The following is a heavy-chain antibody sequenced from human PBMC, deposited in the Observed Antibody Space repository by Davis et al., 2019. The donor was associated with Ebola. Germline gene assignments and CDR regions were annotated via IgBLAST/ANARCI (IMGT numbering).Heavy chain of an antibody. CDR2: ISRGGTTI. CDR1: GFTFSDYY. D-gene: IGHD2-2*01. V-gene: IGHV3-11*01. CDR3: AREEGSSRWQNNWFDY. Sequence: GESLKISCEASGFTFSDYYMNWIRQAPGKGLEWVSYISRGGTTINYADSVKGRFTISRDNAKNSLDLQMNSLRDEDTAIYYCAREEGSSRWQNNWFDYWGQGTLVTVSS. J-gene: IGHJ5*01.